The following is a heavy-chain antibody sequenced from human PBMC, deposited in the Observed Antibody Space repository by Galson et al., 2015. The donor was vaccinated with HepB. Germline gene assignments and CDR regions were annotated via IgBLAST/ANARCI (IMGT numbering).Heavy chain of an antibody. CDR2: IIPILGIA. V-gene: IGHV1-69*10. J-gene: IGHJ4*02. CDR1: GYTFTSYA. Sequence: SVKVSCKASGYTFTSYAMNWVRQAPGQGLEWMGWIIPILGIANYAQKFQGRVTITADKSTSTAYMELSSLRSEDTAVYYCARLTPSSIAAHLPEDPFDYWGQGTLVTVSS. CDR3: ARLTPSSIAAHLPEDPFDY. D-gene: IGHD6-6*01.